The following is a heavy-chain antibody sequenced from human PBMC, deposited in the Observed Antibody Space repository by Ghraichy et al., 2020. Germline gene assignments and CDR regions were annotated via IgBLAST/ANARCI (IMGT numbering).Heavy chain of an antibody. CDR1: GESFSAYF. Sequence: SETLSLTCDVYGESFSAYFRSWIRQPPGKGLEWIGEINHGGSTNYNPSLKRRVTISADTSKNQFSLRLSSVTAADTAVYYCATARYCAGGSCPRYFDSWGQGTLVTVSS. D-gene: IGHD2-15*01. CDR2: INHGGST. V-gene: IGHV4-34*01. J-gene: IGHJ4*02. CDR3: ATARYCAGGSCPRYFDS.